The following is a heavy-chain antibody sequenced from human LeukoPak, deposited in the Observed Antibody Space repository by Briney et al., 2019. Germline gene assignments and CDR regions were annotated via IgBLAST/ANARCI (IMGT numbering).Heavy chain of an antibody. CDR2: ISSSGSSI. D-gene: IGHD1-26*01. Sequence: GGSLRLSCAASGFTFSSYEMNWVRQAPGKGLEWISYISSSGSSIYYADSVKGRFTISRDNAKNSLYLQMISLRAEDTAVYYCARDQLNIVGASAFDSWGQGTLVTVSS. CDR3: ARDQLNIVGASAFDS. V-gene: IGHV3-48*03. J-gene: IGHJ4*02. CDR1: GFTFSSYE.